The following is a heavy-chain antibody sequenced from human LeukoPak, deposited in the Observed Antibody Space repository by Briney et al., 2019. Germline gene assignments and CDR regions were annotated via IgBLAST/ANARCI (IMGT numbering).Heavy chain of an antibody. Sequence: SETLSLTCAVYGGSFSGYYWSWIRQPPGKGLEWLGEINHSGSTNYNPSLKSRVTISVDTSKNQFSLRLSSVTAADTAVYYCATNSSGRNFDYWGQGTLVTVSS. CDR2: INHSGST. CDR1: GGSFSGYY. D-gene: IGHD6-19*01. CDR3: ATNSSGRNFDY. J-gene: IGHJ4*02. V-gene: IGHV4-34*01.